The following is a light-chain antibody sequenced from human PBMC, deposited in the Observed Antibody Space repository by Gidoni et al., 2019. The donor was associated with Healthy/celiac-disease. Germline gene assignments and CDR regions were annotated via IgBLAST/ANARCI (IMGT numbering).Light chain of an antibody. V-gene: IGKV1-39*01. CDR3: QQSYSTPYT. CDR1: QSISSY. J-gene: IGKJ2*01. CDR2: AAS. Sequence: DIQMTQSPASPSASVGDRVTITCQASQSISSYLNWYQQKPGKAPKLLIYAASSLQSGVPSRFSGSGSGTDFTLTISSLQPEDVATYYCQQSYSTPYTFXXXTKLEIK.